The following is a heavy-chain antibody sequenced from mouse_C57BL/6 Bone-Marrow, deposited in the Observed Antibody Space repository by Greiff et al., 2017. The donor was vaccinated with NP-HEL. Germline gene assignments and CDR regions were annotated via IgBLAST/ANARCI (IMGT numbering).Heavy chain of an antibody. D-gene: IGHD2-3*01. Sequence: VQLQQSGAELVRPGASVKLSCTASGFNIKDDYMHWVKQRPEQGLAWIGWIDPENGDTEYASKFQGKATITADTSSNTAYLQLSSLTSEDTAVYYCTYDGYFHYFDYWGQGTTLTVSS. V-gene: IGHV14-4*01. CDR2: IDPENGDT. J-gene: IGHJ2*01. CDR3: TYDGYFHYFDY. CDR1: GFNIKDDY.